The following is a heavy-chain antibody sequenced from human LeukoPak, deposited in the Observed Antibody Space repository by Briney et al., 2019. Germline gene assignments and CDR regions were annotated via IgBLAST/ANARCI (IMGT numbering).Heavy chain of an antibody. CDR3: AEDQKLQPFHY. J-gene: IGHJ4*02. D-gene: IGHD2-21*01. CDR1: GFTFSTYG. CDR2: IQFDGTDE. V-gene: IGHV3-30*02. Sequence: PGGSLRLSCAASGFTFSTYGMHWVRQAPGKGLEWVAFIQFDGTDEHYTDSVKGRFTISRDNSKNALFLQMNSLRTEDTAVYYCAEDQKLQPFHYWGQGTLVTVSS.